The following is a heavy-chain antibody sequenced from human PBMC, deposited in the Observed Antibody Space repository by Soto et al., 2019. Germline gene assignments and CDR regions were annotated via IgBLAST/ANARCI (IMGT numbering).Heavy chain of an antibody. Sequence: XESLKISWKGSGISFTSYWIGWVLQMPGKGLEWMGIIYPGDSDTRYSPSFQGQVTISADKSISTAYLQWSSLKASDTAMYYCARRGEVAPSDAFDIWGQGTMVTVSS. J-gene: IGHJ3*02. CDR3: ARRGEVAPSDAFDI. CDR2: IYPGDSDT. D-gene: IGHD3-16*01. CDR1: GISFTSYW. V-gene: IGHV5-51*01.